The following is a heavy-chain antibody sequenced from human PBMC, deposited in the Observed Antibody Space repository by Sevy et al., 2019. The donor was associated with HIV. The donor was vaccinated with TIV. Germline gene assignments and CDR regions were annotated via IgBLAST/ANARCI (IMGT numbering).Heavy chain of an antibody. J-gene: IGHJ5*02. V-gene: IGHV1-69*13. Sequence: ASVKVSCKASGGTFSRSAISWMRQAPGQGLEWMGGIIPIFGTTNYARNFQGRLTITADESTSAAYMELGSLTSEDSAVYYCARLGAAGLAGWFDPWGQGTLVTVSS. CDR1: GGTFSRSA. D-gene: IGHD6-13*01. CDR3: ARLGAAGLAGWFDP. CDR2: IIPIFGTT.